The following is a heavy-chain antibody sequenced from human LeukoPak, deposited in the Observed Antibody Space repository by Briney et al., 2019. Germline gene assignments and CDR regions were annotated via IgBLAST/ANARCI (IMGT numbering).Heavy chain of an antibody. CDR2: ISGSGDIT. CDR3: AKVTGGDMITYGGVDY. J-gene: IGHJ4*02. V-gene: IGHV3-23*01. Sequence: GGSLRLSCAASGFTFSSYAMTWVRQAPGKGLEWVSAISGSGDITYYADSVKGRFTISRDNSKNTRYLQMDSPRVEDTAVHYCAKVTGGDMITYGGVDYWGQGTLAIVSS. CDR1: GFTFSSYA. D-gene: IGHD3-16*01.